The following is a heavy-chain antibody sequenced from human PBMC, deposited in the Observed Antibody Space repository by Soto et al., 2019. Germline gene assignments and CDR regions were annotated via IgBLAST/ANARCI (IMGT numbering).Heavy chain of an antibody. CDR1: SGSISSGSYY. CDR3: ARQYVHYYFDY. Sequence: KASETLSLTCTVSSGSISSGSYYWGWIRQPPGKGLQWIGSISYSGSTYNNPSLKSRVTISVDTSKNQFSLKLRSVTAADTAVYYCARQYVHYYFDYWGQGTLVTVSS. CDR2: ISYSGST. J-gene: IGHJ4*02. V-gene: IGHV4-39*01. D-gene: IGHD2-8*01.